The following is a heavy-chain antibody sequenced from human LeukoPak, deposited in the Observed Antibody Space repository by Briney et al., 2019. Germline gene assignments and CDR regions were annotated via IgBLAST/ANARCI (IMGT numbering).Heavy chain of an antibody. CDR2: INQDGNDK. V-gene: IGHV3-7*03. CDR1: GFTSSKYW. D-gene: IGHD3-10*01. CDR3: ARVLTLWYGALDF. J-gene: IGHJ3*01. Sequence: GGSLRLSCAGSGFTSSKYWMSWVRQAPGKGLEWVANINQDGNDKYYVESVKGRFTISRDNSKNTVYLEMNSLRADDTALYYCARVLTLWYGALDFWGQGRMVSVFS.